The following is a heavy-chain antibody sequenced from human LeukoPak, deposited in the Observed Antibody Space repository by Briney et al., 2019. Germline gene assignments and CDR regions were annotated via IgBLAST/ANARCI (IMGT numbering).Heavy chain of an antibody. V-gene: IGHV4-59*01. CDR3: ARDCSGGSCYSRSRAFDI. J-gene: IGHJ3*02. Sequence: SETLSLTCTVSGGSISSYYWSWIRQPPGKGLEWVGYIYYSGSTNYNPSLKSRVTISVDTSKNQFSLKLSSVTAADTAVYYCARDCSGGSCYSRSRAFDIWGQGTMVTVSS. CDR1: GGSISSYY. D-gene: IGHD2-15*01. CDR2: IYYSGST.